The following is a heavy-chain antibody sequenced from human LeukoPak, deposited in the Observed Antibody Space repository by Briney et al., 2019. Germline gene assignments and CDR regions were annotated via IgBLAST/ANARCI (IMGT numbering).Heavy chain of an antibody. J-gene: IGHJ4*02. V-gene: IGHV3-23*01. CDR3: AKKWGYGWNYPFDD. Sequence: GGSLRLSCAASGFIFSHAWLSWVRQAPGEGLEWVSAISGSGGSTYYADSVKGRFTISRDNSKDTLYLQMNSLRAEDTAVYYCAKKWGYGWNYPFDDWGQGTLVTVSA. D-gene: IGHD1-7*01. CDR1: GFIFSHAW. CDR2: ISGSGGST.